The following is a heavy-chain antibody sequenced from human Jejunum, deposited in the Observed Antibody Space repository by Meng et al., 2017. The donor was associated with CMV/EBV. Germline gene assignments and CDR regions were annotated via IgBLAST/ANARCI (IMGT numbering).Heavy chain of an antibody. D-gene: IGHD6-6*01. J-gene: IGHJ4*02. Sequence: SGGTFCSYATSWVLQAPGQGLEWMGGIIPFLGSTIYAQKFQGRVTITTDESTSTAYMELSSLRSEDTAVYYCARAYSTSSPHFDFWGQGTLVTVSS. CDR1: GGTFCSYA. CDR3: ARAYSTSSPHFDF. V-gene: IGHV1-69*05. CDR2: IIPFLGST.